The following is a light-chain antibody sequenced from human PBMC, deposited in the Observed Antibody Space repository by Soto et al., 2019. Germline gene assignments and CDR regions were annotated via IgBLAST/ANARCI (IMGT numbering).Light chain of an antibody. CDR2: LHS. V-gene: IGKV2-28*01. Sequence: DIVMTQSPLSLPVTPGEPASISCRSSQSLLHSNGHSYLDWYLQKPGQSPQLLIYLHSNRASGVPDRFSGSGSGTDFTLKISRVEAEDVGVDYCMQALQTPATFGQGTKLEIK. J-gene: IGKJ2*01. CDR1: QSLLHSNGHSY. CDR3: MQALQTPAT.